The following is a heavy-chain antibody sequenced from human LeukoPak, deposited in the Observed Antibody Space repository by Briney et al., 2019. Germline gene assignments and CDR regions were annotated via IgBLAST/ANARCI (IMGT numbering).Heavy chain of an antibody. D-gene: IGHD6-19*01. CDR2: ISYDGSNK. CDR1: GFTFSSYG. V-gene: IGHV3-30*18. J-gene: IGHJ6*02. Sequence: QSGGSLRLSCAAPGFTFSSYGMHWVRQAPGKGLEWVAVISYDGSNKYYADSVKGRFTISRDNSKNTLYLQMNSLRAEDTAVYYCAKDVIAVAGTPYYYGMDVWGQGTTVTVSS. CDR3: AKDVIAVAGTPYYYGMDV.